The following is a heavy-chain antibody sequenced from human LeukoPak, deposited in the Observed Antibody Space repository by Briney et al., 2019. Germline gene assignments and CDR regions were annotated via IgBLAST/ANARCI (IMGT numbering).Heavy chain of an antibody. CDR3: TRGHMFVSDMATPWNDY. CDR1: GGSFSGYY. CDR2: INHSGST. V-gene: IGHV4-34*01. Sequence: TSEALSLTCAVYGGSFSGYYWSWIRQPPGKGLEWIGEINHSGSTNYNPSLKSRVTISVDTFKNQFSLKLSSVTAADTAVYYCTRGHMFVSDMATPWNDYWGQGTLVTVSS. D-gene: IGHD5-24*01. J-gene: IGHJ4*02.